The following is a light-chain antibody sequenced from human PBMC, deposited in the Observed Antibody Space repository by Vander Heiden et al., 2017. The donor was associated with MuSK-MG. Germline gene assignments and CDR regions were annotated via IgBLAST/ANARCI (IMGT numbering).Light chain of an antibody. CDR3: QHRSNWPLT. J-gene: IGKJ4*01. V-gene: IGKV3-11*01. Sequence: IVLTQSPATLSLSPGERATLSCRASQSVSSYLAWYQQKLGQAPRLLIYDASNRATGIPARFSGGGSGTDFTLTISSLEPEDFAVYYCQHRSNWPLTFGGGTKVEIK. CDR2: DAS. CDR1: QSVSSY.